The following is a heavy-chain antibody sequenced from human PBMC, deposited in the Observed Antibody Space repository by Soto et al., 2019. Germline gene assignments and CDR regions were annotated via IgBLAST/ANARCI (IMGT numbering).Heavy chain of an antibody. CDR3: ARRYCGYTTCYSIDY. CDR1: GYSFTNYG. CDR2: ISAYNGNT. J-gene: IGHJ4*02. V-gene: IGHV1-18*04. Sequence: ASVKVSCKASGYSFTNYGISWVRQAPGQGLEWMGWISAYNGNTNSAQKFQGRVTMTTDTSTSTAYMELRSLRSDDTAVYYCARRYCGYTTCYSIDYWGQGTLVTVSS. D-gene: IGHD2-2*01.